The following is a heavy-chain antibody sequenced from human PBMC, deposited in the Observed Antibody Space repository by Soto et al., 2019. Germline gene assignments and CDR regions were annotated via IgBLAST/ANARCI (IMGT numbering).Heavy chain of an antibody. CDR3: AKTHTRPNWFDP. Sequence: GSLRLSCAASGGTFSSYGMSWVRQAPGKGLEWVSAISGSGGSTYYADSVKGRFTISRDNSKNTLYLQMNSLRAEDTAVYYCAKTHTRPNWFDPWRQGTLVTVSS. D-gene: IGHD3-3*01. CDR1: GGTFSSYG. CDR2: ISGSGGST. V-gene: IGHV3-23*01. J-gene: IGHJ5*02.